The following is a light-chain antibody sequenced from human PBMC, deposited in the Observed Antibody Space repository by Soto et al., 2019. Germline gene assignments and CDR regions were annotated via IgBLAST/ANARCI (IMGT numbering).Light chain of an antibody. CDR3: ATWDDSLNGFYV. Sequence: QSVLTQPPSASGTPGQGVTISCSGSTSNIGSNYVYWYQQLPGTAPKLLIYRNNQRPSGVPDRFSGSKSGTSASLAISGFRSDDEADYFCATWDDSLNGFYVFGTGTKVTVL. CDR1: TSNIGSNY. V-gene: IGLV1-47*01. CDR2: RNN. J-gene: IGLJ1*01.